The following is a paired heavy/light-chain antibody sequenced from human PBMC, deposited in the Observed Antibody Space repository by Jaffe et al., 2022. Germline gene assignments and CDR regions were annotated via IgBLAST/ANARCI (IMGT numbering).Heavy chain of an antibody. Sequence: QVQLQESGPGLVKPSETLSLTCTVSGGSISNYYWSWIRQPPGKELESIGYIYYSGSTNYNPSLKSRVTMSVDTSKNQFSLKMSSVTAADTAVYYCARGQRVGNTGYHLDYWGQGTLVTVSS. CDR2: IYYSGST. CDR3: ARGQRVGNTGYHLDY. D-gene: IGHD1-26*01. CDR1: GGSISNYY. J-gene: IGHJ4*02. V-gene: IGHV4-59*01.
Light chain of an antibody. CDR1: KLGSKY. Sequence: SYELTQPPSVSVSPGQTASISCSGDKLGSKYSCWYQQKPGQSPVLVIYQDTKRPSGIPERFSGSYSGNTATLTISGTQAMDEADYYCQAWDSSTVVFGGGTKLTVL. CDR2: QDT. CDR3: QAWDSSTVV. V-gene: IGLV3-1*01. J-gene: IGLJ2*01.